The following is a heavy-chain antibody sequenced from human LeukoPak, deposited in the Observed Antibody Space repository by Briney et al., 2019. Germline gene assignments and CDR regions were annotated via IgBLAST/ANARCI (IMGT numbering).Heavy chain of an antibody. CDR3: ARDNRDGYTNHEFGLGGYYFDY. D-gene: IGHD5-24*01. J-gene: IGHJ4*02. CDR2: ISAASWGI. Sequence: PGGSLRLSCAASGFTFSTYSMTWVRQAPGKGLEWISHISAASWGIKYADSVKGRFTTSRDNAKNSVFLQMSSLRPEDTAVYYCARDNRDGYTNHEFGLGGYYFDYWGQGTLVTVSS. CDR1: GFTFSTYS. V-gene: IGHV3-48*01.